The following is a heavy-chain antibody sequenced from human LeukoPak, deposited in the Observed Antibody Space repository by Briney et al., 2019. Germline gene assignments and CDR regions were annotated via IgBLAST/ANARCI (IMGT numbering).Heavy chain of an antibody. D-gene: IGHD1-26*01. CDR3: ARDERRGTYYGTFDS. CDR2: LYYSGST. V-gene: IGHV4-59*11. J-gene: IGHJ4*02. Sequence: PSETLSLTCTVSGGSISSHSWSWIRQPPGKGLEWIGYLYYSGSTSYNPFLKSRVTISVDTSNNRFSLKLSSVTAADTAVYYCARDERRGTYYGTFDSWGQGTLVTVSS. CDR1: GGSISSHS.